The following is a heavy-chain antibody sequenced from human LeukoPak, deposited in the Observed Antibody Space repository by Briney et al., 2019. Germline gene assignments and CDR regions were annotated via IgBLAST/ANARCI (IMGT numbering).Heavy chain of an antibody. J-gene: IGHJ4*02. CDR1: GGSISNYY. CDR3: ARNADDSSSYPYFDY. Sequence: PSETLSLTCTVSGGSISNYYWSWIRQPPGKELEWIGYIYHSGSTNYNPSLKSRVTISQDTSKNQFSLKLSSVTAADTAVYYCARNADDSSSYPYFDYWAREPWSPSPQ. D-gene: IGHD3-22*01. CDR2: IYHSGST. V-gene: IGHV4-59*01.